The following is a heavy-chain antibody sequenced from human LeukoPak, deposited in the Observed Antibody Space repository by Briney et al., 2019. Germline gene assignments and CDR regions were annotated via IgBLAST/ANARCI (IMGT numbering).Heavy chain of an antibody. Sequence: GGSLRLSCAASGFTFSSYWMHWVRQAPGKGLVWVSRINTDGSSTSYADSVKGRFTISRDNAKNTLYLQMNSLRAEDTAVYYCARRATTVVNGFDPWGQGTLVTVSS. V-gene: IGHV3-74*01. CDR2: INTDGSST. CDR3: ARRATTVVNGFDP. J-gene: IGHJ5*02. CDR1: GFTFSSYW. D-gene: IGHD4-23*01.